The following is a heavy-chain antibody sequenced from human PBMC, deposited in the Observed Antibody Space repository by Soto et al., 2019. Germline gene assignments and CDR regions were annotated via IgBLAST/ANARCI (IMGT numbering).Heavy chain of an antibody. CDR3: ARATSGDYGSYYYYMDV. J-gene: IGHJ6*03. D-gene: IGHD4-17*01. CDR1: GYTFTSYD. CDR2: MNPNSGNT. Sequence: ASVKVSCKASGYTFTSYDINWVRQATGQGLEWMGWMNPNSGNTGYAQKFQGRVTMTRNTSISTAYMELSSLRSEDTAVYYCARATSGDYGSYYYYMDVWGKGTTVTVSS. V-gene: IGHV1-8*01.